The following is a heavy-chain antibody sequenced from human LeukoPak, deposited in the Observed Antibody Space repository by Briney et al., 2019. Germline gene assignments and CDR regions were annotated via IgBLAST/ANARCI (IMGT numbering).Heavy chain of an antibody. J-gene: IGHJ6*04. Sequence: SQTLSLTRTVSGGFIRNGVYYWSWIRQPPGKGLEWIGYIYYSGSTIYNPSLKSRVPISVDTFKNQFSPKLNSVDAADTAVYYCARGEEQRWYAYGMGVWGKGTTGTVSS. CDR2: IYYSGST. CDR3: ARGEEQRWYAYGMGV. CDR1: GGFIRNGVYY. V-gene: IGHV4-30-4*01. D-gene: IGHD5-24*01.